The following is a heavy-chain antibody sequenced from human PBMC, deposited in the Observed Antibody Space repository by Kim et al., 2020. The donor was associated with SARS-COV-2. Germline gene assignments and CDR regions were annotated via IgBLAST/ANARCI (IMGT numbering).Heavy chain of an antibody. CDR1: GGSISSYY. Sequence: SETLSLTCTVSGGSISSYYWSWIRQPPGKGLEWIGYIYYSGSTNYNPSLKSRVTISVDTSKNQFSLKLSSVTAADTAVYYCASVPYGWGYYYYYMDVWGKGTTVTVSS. CDR3: ASVPYGWGYYYYYMDV. D-gene: IGHD3-10*01. V-gene: IGHV4-59*01. CDR2: IYYSGST. J-gene: IGHJ6*03.